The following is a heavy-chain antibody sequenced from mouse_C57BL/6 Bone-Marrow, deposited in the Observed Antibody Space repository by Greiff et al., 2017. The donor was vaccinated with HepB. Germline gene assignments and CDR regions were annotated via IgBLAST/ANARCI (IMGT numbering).Heavy chain of an antibody. D-gene: IGHD1-1*01. CDR2: IDPEDGET. J-gene: IGHJ1*03. Sequence: VQLKESGAELVKPGASVKLSCTASGFNIKDYYMHWVKQRTEQGLEWIGRIDPEDGETKYAPKFQGKATITADTSSNTAYLQLSSLTSEDTAVYYCALITTVVALSYWYFDVWGTGTTVTVSS. V-gene: IGHV14-2*01. CDR1: GFNIKDYY. CDR3: ALITTVVALSYWYFDV.